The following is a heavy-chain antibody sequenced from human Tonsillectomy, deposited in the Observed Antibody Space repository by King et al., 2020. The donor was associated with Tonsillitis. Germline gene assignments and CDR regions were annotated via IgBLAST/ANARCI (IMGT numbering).Heavy chain of an antibody. Sequence: VQLVESGGGLVKPGGSLRLSCAASGFTFSSYSMNWVRQAPGKGLEWVSSISSSSSCIYYADSVKGRFTISRDNAKNSLYLQMNSLRAEDTAVYYCARGFGIAVAGPIDYWGQGTLVTVSS. D-gene: IGHD6-19*01. V-gene: IGHV3-21*01. J-gene: IGHJ4*02. CDR2: ISSSSSCI. CDR1: GFTFSSYS. CDR3: ARGFGIAVAGPIDY.